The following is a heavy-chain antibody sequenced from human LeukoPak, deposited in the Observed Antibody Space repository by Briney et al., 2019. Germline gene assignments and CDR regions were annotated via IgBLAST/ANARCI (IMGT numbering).Heavy chain of an antibody. CDR3: AKTVSGYSYGYYFDY. J-gene: IGHJ4*02. V-gene: IGHV3-30*18. Sequence: GGSLRLSCAASGFTFSSYSMNWVRQAPGKGLEWVAVISYDGSNKYYADSVKGRFTISRDNSKNTLYLQMNSLRAEDTAVYYCAKTVSGYSYGYYFDYWGQGTLVTVSS. D-gene: IGHD5-18*01. CDR1: GFTFSSYS. CDR2: ISYDGSNK.